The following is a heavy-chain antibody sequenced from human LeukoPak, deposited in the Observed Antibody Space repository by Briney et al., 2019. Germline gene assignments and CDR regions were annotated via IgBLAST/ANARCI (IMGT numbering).Heavy chain of an antibody. CDR2: ISAYNGKT. V-gene: IGHV1-18*01. D-gene: IGHD3-10*01. J-gene: IGHJ4*02. CDR3: ARDEAYYGTPLFDY. Sequence: SVPASCKASGYSFTSYGISWVRQAPGQGLEWMGWISAYNGKTNYAQNLQVEFTMTTDTSTSTAYMELRSLRSDDTAVYYRARDEAYYGTPLFDYWGQGT. CDR1: GYSFTSYG.